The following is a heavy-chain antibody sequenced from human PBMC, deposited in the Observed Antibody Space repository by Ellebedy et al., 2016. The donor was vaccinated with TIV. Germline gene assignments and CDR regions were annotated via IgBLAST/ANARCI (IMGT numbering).Heavy chain of an antibody. J-gene: IGHJ6*03. CDR1: GGSVSSRNYF. V-gene: IGHV4-39*07. CDR3: SIGHYYYYIDV. CDR2: IYYAGST. Sequence: SETLSLTXSFSGGSVSSRNYFWGWIRQPPGKGLEWIASIYYAGSTHYNPSLKSRVTISVDTSKNQFSLNMSSVTAADTAVYYCSIGHYYYYIDVWGKGTTVTVSS.